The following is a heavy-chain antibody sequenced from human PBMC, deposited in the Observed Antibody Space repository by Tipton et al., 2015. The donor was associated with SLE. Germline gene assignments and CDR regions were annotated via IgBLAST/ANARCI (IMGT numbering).Heavy chain of an antibody. J-gene: IGHJ4*02. CDR1: DDSFTNTRYY. Sequence: TLSLTCPVSDDSFTNTRYYWAWVRQPPGKGLECIGSISYGGSTYYNRSLESRLTISVETSKHQFSLNLTSMTAADTALYFCARRARDGWFFDSWGQGLLVTVSS. CDR2: ISYGGST. V-gene: IGHV4-39*07. D-gene: IGHD5-24*01. CDR3: ARRARDGWFFDS.